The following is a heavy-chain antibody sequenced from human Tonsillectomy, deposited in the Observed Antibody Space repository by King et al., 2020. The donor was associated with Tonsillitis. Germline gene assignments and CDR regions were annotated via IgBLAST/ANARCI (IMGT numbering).Heavy chain of an antibody. V-gene: IGHV3-66*01. CDR2: IYSGGST. Sequence: VQLVESGGGLVQPGGSLRLSCAASGFTVSSNYMSWVRQAPGKGLEWVSVIYSGGSTYYADSVKGRFTISRDNSKNTLYLQMNSLRAEDTAVYYCAREKLDYYYYMDVWGKGTTVTVSS. D-gene: IGHD1-7*01. CDR1: GFTVSSNY. J-gene: IGHJ6*03. CDR3: AREKLDYYYYMDV.